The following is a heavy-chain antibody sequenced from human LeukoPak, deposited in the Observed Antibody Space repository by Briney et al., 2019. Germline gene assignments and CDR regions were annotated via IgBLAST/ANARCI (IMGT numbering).Heavy chain of an antibody. V-gene: IGHV3-23*01. CDR3: AKDRLPTRGYSGYVGY. Sequence: GGSLRLSCAASGFTFSSYAMSWVRQAPGKGLEWVSAISGSGGSTYYADSMKGRFTISRDNSKNTLYLQMNSLRAEDTAVYYCAKDRLPTRGYSGYVGYWGQGTLVTVSS. CDR1: GFTFSSYA. J-gene: IGHJ4*02. CDR2: ISGSGGST. D-gene: IGHD5-12*01.